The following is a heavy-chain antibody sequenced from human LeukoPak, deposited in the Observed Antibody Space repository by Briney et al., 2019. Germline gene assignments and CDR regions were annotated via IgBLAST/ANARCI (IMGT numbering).Heavy chain of an antibody. V-gene: IGHV3-74*01. CDR1: GFTFKSHW. CDR2: LSTDSTRE. CDR3: ARGGRLGPLDS. Sequence: GGSLSLSCAASGFTFKSHWMHWVRQSPGKGLVWVSRLSTDSTRENYADSVKGRFTVSRDNAKNTLYLQLNSLRVDDTAVYYCARGGRLGPLDSWGQGPVLPVSS. J-gene: IGHJ4*02.